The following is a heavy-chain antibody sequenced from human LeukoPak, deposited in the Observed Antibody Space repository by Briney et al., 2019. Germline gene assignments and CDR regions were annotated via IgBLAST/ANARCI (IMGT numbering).Heavy chain of an antibody. D-gene: IGHD6-13*01. CDR3: ARDRIAAARGVDP. CDR2: IYYSGST. Sequence: SETLSLTCTVSGGSISSGGYYWSWIRQHPGKGLEWIGYIYYSGSTYYNPSLRSRVTISVDTSKNQFSLKLSSVTAADTAVYYCARDRIAAARGVDPWGQGTLVTVSS. V-gene: IGHV4-31*03. CDR1: GGSISSGGYY. J-gene: IGHJ5*02.